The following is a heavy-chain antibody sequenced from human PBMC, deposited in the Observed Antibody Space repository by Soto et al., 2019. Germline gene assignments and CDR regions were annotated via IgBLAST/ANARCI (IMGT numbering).Heavy chain of an antibody. V-gene: IGHV4-39*01. J-gene: IGHJ4*02. Sequence: PSETLSLTCTVSGGSISSSSYYWGWIRQPPGKGLEWIGSIYYSGSTYYNPSLKSRVTISVDTSKNQFSLKLSSVTAADTAVYYCASQRVLRYFDWLLFPHYFDYWGQGTLVTVSS. CDR1: GGSISSSSYY. D-gene: IGHD3-9*01. CDR3: ASQRVLRYFDWLLFPHYFDY. CDR2: IYYSGST.